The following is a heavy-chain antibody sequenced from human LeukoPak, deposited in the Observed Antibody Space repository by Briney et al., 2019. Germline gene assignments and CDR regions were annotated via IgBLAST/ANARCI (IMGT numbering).Heavy chain of an antibody. CDR2: IYQSGST. J-gene: IGHJ3*02. CDR3: ARTAYYGSGSYYDYKSAFDI. V-gene: IGHV4-38-2*02. Sequence: SETLSLTCSVSGYSISSGYYWGWIRQSPAKGLEWIGIIYQSGSTHYNPSLKGRVTISVDTSKNQFSLQLSSVTAADTAVYYCARTAYYGSGSYYDYKSAFDIWGQGTMVTVSS. D-gene: IGHD3-10*01. CDR1: GYSISSGYY.